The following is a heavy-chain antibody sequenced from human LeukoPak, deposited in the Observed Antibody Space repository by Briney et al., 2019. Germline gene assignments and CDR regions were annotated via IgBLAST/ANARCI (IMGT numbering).Heavy chain of an antibody. Sequence: ASVKVSCKASGGTFSSYAISWVRQAPGQGLEWMGGIIPIFGTANYAQKFQGRVTITADESTSTAYMELSSLRSEDTAVYYCARQVTMVRGVIISPGYWGQGTLVTVSS. CDR3: ARQVTMVRGVIISPGY. CDR1: GGTFSSYA. D-gene: IGHD3-10*01. V-gene: IGHV1-69*13. CDR2: IIPIFGTA. J-gene: IGHJ4*02.